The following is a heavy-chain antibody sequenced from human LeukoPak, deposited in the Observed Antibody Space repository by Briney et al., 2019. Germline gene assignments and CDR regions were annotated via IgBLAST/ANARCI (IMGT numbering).Heavy chain of an antibody. CDR2: INIDGSST. D-gene: IGHD6-19*01. CDR3: AKDAPYSSGWYLIDY. CDR1: GFTFSSYW. J-gene: IGHJ4*02. V-gene: IGHV3-74*01. Sequence: GGSLRLSCAVSGFTFSSYWMHWVRQAPGRGLVWVSRINIDGSSTSYADSVRGRFTISRDNAKNTLYLQMNSLRTEDTALYYCAKDAPYSSGWYLIDYWGQGTLVTVSS.